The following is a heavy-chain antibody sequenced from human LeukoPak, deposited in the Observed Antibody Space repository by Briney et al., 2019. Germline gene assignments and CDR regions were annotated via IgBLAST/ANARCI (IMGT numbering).Heavy chain of an antibody. CDR1: GGSISSSSYY. CDR2: IYYSGST. CDR3: ARDIQWASCSSTSCFNWFDP. D-gene: IGHD2-2*01. J-gene: IGHJ5*02. V-gene: IGHV4-30-4*08. Sequence: PSETLSLTCTVSGGSISSSSYYWGWIRQPPGKGLEWIGYIYYSGSTYYNPSLKSRVTISVDTSKNQFSLKLSSVTAADTAVYYCARDIQWASCSSTSCFNWFDPWGQGTLVTVSS.